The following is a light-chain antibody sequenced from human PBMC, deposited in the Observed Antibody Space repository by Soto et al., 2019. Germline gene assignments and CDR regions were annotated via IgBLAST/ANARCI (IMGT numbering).Light chain of an antibody. V-gene: IGLV2-11*01. Sequence: QSVLTQPRSVSGSPGQSVTISCTGTASDVGGYSYVSWYQQHPGKVPKLIMYDVSKWPSGVPDRFSGSKSGNTASLTISGVQAEDEGDYYCCSYAGSYTFVFGTGTKVTVL. J-gene: IGLJ1*01. CDR3: CSYAGSYTFV. CDR1: ASDVGGYSY. CDR2: DVS.